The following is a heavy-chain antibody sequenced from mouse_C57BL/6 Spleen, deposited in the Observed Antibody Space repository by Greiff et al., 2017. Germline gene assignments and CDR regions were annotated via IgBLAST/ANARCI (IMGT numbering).Heavy chain of an antibody. V-gene: IGHV1-61*01. CDR1: GYTFTSYW. CDR2: IHPSDSET. Sequence: VQLQQPGAELVRPGSSVKLSCKASGYTFTSYWMDWVKQRPGQGLEWIGNIHPSDSETHYNQKFKDKATLTVDKSSSTAYMQLSSLTSEDSAVYYCAIYYDYAMDYWGQGTSVTVSS. D-gene: IGHD2-4*01. CDR3: AIYYDYAMDY. J-gene: IGHJ4*01.